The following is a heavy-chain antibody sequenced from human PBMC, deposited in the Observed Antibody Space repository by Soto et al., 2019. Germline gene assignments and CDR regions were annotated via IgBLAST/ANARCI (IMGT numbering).Heavy chain of an antibody. CDR1: GYSISSSNW. J-gene: IGHJ4*02. V-gene: IGHV4-28*01. D-gene: IGHD1-26*01. CDR3: ARREIQGPIDY. CDR2: IYYSGTT. Sequence: QVQLQESGPGLVKPSDTLSLTCAVSGYSISSSNWWGWIRQPPGKGLEWIGYIYYSGTTYYNPSPKSRVTMSVDTSKNQFALTLTAVTAVDPAVYYCARREIQGPIDYWGQGTLVTVSS.